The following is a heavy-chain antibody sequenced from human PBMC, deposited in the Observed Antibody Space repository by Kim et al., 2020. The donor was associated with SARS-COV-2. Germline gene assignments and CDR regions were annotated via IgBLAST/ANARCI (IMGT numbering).Heavy chain of an antibody. D-gene: IGHD1-1*01. CDR2: IFQSGIRT. CDR3: ARELTNDFWFDP. Sequence: ASVKVSCKASGYTFTNYHMHWVRQAPGQGLEWMGIIFQSGIRTTYAQKFHGRVTMTRDTSTDTAYMELSSLTSEDTAVYYCARELTNDFWFDPWGQGTLVTVSS. CDR1: GYTFTNYH. J-gene: IGHJ5*02. V-gene: IGHV1-46*01.